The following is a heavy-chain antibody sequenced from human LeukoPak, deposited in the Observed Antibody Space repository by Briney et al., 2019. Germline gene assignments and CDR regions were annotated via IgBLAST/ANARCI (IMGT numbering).Heavy chain of an antibody. D-gene: IGHD6-25*01. Sequence: GGSLRLSCAASGFTFDDYGMSWVRQAPGKGLEWVSGINWNGGSTGYADSVKGRFTISRDNAKNSLYLQKNSLRAEDTALYYCARNTRGYNGKMDVWGKGTTVTVSS. CDR1: GFTFDDYG. J-gene: IGHJ6*04. CDR3: ARNTRGYNGKMDV. CDR2: INWNGGST. V-gene: IGHV3-20*04.